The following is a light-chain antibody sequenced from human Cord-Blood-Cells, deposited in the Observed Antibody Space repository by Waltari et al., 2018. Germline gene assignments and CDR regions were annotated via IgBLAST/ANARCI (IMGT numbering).Light chain of an antibody. CDR2: EDS. Sequence: QSALTQPPSPSRSPGQSLTIPCTGTSRDVCGYYYVSWYQQHPGKAPNLMIYEDSKRPSGVPDRFSGSKSGNTASLTFSGLQAEDEADYYCSSYAGSNNLVFGGGTKLTVL. CDR1: SRDVCGYYY. J-gene: IGLJ3*02. V-gene: IGLV2-8*01. CDR3: SSYAGSNNLV.